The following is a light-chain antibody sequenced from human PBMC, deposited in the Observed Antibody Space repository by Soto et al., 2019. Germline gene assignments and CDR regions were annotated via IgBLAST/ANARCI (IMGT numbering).Light chain of an antibody. V-gene: IGKV1-27*01. CDR1: QGISNF. J-gene: IGKJ5*01. CDR2: AAS. Sequence: DIQMTQSPSSLSASVGDRVTITCRASQGISNFLAWYQQKPGKVPKLLISAASTLQSGVPSRVSGSGSGTDFTITITSLQPEDVATYYCQKYSSVITFGQGTRLEIK. CDR3: QKYSSVIT.